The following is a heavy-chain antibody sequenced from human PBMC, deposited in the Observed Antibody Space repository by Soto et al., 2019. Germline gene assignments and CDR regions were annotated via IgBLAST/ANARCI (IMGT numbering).Heavy chain of an antibody. CDR2: FDPEDGET. CDR1: GYTLTELS. CDR3: ARETPPGGDYWYFDL. Sequence: ASVKVSCKVSGYTLTELSMHWVRQAPGKGLEWMGGFDPEDGETIYAQKFQGRVTITEDTSTDTAYMELSSLRSEDTAVYYCARETPPGGDYWYFDLWGRDTLVTVSS. J-gene: IGHJ2*01. D-gene: IGHD4-17*01. V-gene: IGHV1-24*01.